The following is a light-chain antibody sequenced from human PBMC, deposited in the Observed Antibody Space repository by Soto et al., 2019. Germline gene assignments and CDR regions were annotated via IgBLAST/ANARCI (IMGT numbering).Light chain of an antibody. CDR3: QQYKDSVWT. Sequence: DIQMTQSPSSVSASVGDRVTITCRASQGISSWLAWYQQKPGKAPKLLIYAASSLQSGVPSRLSGSGSGTEFTLTISGLQPDDFATYYCQQYKDSVWTFGQGTKVDIK. CDR1: QGISSW. CDR2: AAS. J-gene: IGKJ1*01. V-gene: IGKV1-12*01.